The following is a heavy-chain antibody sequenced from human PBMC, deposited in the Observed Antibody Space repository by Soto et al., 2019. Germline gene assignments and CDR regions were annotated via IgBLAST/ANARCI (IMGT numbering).Heavy chain of an antibody. V-gene: IGHV1-46*01. J-gene: IGHJ3*02. CDR3: ARGLGLKPLYDYVRGSYRKGAFDI. CDR1: GYTFTSYY. CDR2: INPSGGST. Sequence: ASVKVSCKASGYTFTSYYMHWVRQAPGQGLEWMGIINPSGGSTSYAQKFQGRVTMTRDTSTSTVYMELSSLRSEDTAVYYCARGLGLKPLYDYVRGSYRKGAFDIWGQGTMVTVSS. D-gene: IGHD3-16*02.